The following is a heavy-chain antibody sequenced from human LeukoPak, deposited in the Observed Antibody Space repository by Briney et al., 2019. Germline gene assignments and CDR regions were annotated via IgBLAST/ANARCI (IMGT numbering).Heavy chain of an antibody. CDR3: ARIRYEGGRGFDY. CDR1: GYXLTGYY. V-gene: IGHV1-2*02. J-gene: IGHJ4*02. Sequence: GASVKVSCKASGYXLTGYYIHWVRQAPGQGLEWMGWINPKGGGTKYAQKFQGRVTMTRDTSISTAYMDLSRLRSDDTAAYYCARIRYEGGRGFDYWGQGTLVTVSS. CDR2: INPKGGGT. D-gene: IGHD3-10*01.